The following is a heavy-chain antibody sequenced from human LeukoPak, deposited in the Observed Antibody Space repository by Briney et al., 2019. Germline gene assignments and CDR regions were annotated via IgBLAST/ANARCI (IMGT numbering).Heavy chain of an antibody. D-gene: IGHD3-10*01. J-gene: IGHJ4*02. CDR3: ARGRFGLLWFGELER. V-gene: IGHV1-69*13. Sequence: SVKVSCKVSGYTLTELSMHWVRQAPGKGLEWMGGIIPIFGTANYAQKFQGRVTITADESTSTAYMELSSLRSEDTAVYFCARGRFGLLWFGELERWGQGTLVTVSS. CDR1: GYTLTELS. CDR2: IIPIFGTA.